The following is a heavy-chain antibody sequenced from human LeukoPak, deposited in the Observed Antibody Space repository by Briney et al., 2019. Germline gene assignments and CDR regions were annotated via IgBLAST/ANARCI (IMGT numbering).Heavy chain of an antibody. D-gene: IGHD2-2*01. V-gene: IGHV4-4*07. J-gene: IGHJ3*01. CDR1: DGSISTFY. CDR2: LLTNGDA. Sequence: SETLSLTCTVSDGSISTFYWSWIRQPAGKGLEWIGRLLTNGDAKYNPSFKSRVAMSRDTSKSQFSLEVTSVTAADTAIYYCARDSTLRYQNAFDVWGQGTMVIVSS. CDR3: ARDSTLRYQNAFDV.